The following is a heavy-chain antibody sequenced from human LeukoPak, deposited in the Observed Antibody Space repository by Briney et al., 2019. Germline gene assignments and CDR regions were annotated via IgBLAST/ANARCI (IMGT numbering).Heavy chain of an antibody. D-gene: IGHD3-22*01. CDR3: ARGPEDYYDSSGYYGNDY. CDR1: GGSFSGYY. V-gene: IGHV4-34*01. CDR2: INHSGST. J-gene: IGHJ4*02. Sequence: SETLSLTCAVYGGSFSGYYWSWIRQPPGKGLEWIGEINHSGSTNYNPSLKSRVTISVDTSKNQFSLKLSSVTAADTAVYSCARGPEDYYDSSGYYGNDYWGQGTLVTVSS.